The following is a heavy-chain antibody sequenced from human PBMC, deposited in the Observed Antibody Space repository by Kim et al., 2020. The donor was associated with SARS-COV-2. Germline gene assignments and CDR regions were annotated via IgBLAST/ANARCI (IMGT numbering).Heavy chain of an antibody. D-gene: IGHD3-3*01. J-gene: IGHJ4*02. V-gene: IGHV1-3*04. CDR1: GYTFTAYA. CDR2: ISTGNGNT. CDR3: ARDGGIGYYEWNS. Sequence: ASVKVSCKTSGYTFTAYALHWVRQAPGRTLAWMGWISTGNGNTKYSQRFQGRVTITRDTSANTAYMELSSLTYEDTAVYYWARDGGIGYYEWNSWGQATLVTVTS.